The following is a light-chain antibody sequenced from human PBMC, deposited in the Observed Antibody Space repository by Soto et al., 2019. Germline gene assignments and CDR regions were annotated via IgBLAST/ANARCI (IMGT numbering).Light chain of an antibody. CDR3: AAWDDSLNGFYV. CDR2: SNN. Sequence: VTISCXGXXXXXGSNTVNWYQQLPGKAPKLRIHSNNQRPSGVPDRFSGSKSGTSASLAISGLQYEDEAEYYCAAWDDSLNGFYVFGTGTKLTVL. J-gene: IGLJ1*01. CDR1: XXXXGSNT. V-gene: IGLV1-44*01.